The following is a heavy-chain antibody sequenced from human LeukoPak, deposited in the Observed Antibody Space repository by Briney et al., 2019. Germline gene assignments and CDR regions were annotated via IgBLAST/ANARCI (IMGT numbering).Heavy chain of an antibody. Sequence: PGRSLRLSCAPSGFIFDIYAMHWLRQAPGKGLEGVALISYDGGNEYYAGSVKGRLTISRDNAKNMLFLQMDSLRVDDTAVYDCARDPPFTSGWSQNFFDHWGQGTPVTVSS. CDR3: ARDPPFTSGWSQNFFDH. CDR2: ISYDGGNE. V-gene: IGHV3-30*14. J-gene: IGHJ4*02. D-gene: IGHD6-19*01. CDR1: GFIFDIYA.